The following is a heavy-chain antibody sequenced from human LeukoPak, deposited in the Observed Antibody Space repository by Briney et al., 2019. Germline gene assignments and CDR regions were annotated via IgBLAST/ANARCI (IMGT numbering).Heavy chain of an antibody. Sequence: GGSLRLSCAASGFTFSSYWMSWVRQAPGKGLEWVANIKQDGSEKYYVDSVKGRFTISRDNAKNSLYLQMNSLRAEDTAVYYCARTSKEFLWFGELLPGYYFDYWGQGTLVTVFS. V-gene: IGHV3-7*01. CDR3: ARTSKEFLWFGELLPGYYFDY. CDR2: IKQDGSEK. J-gene: IGHJ4*02. D-gene: IGHD3-10*01. CDR1: GFTFSSYW.